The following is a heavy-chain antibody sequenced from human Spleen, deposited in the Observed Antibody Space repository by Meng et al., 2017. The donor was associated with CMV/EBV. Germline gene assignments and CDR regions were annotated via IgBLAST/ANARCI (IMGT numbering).Heavy chain of an antibody. V-gene: IGHV3-48*03. CDR1: GFTFSTYE. Sequence: GESLKISCATSGFTFSTYEMNWVRQTPGKGLEGVSYISTSGSAIYYADSVKGRFTISRDNAMNSLYLQMNSLRAEDTAIYYCSRGSYYYDITGYGDYWGQGTLVTVSS. CDR2: ISTSGSAI. J-gene: IGHJ4*02. D-gene: IGHD3-22*01. CDR3: SRGSYYYDITGYGDY.